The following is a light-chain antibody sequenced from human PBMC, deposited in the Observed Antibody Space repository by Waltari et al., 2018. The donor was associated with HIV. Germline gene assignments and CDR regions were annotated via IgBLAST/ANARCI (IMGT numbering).Light chain of an antibody. J-gene: IGKJ2*01. Sequence: EIVLTQSPGTLSLSPGERATLSCRASQTISSGYLAWYPQKPGRAPRILIYGVSSRATGIPDRFSGSGSGTDFTLTISRLEPEDFAVYYCQHYGTSPYTFGQGTKLEIK. CDR3: QHYGTSPYT. CDR1: QTISSGY. CDR2: GVS. V-gene: IGKV3-20*01.